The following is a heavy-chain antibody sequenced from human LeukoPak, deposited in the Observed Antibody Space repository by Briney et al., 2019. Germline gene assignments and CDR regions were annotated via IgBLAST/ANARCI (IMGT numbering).Heavy chain of an antibody. CDR3: AREVLDTAMALGY. J-gene: IGHJ4*02. V-gene: IGHV3-66*01. CDR2: IYSGGTT. D-gene: IGHD5-18*01. Sequence: GGSLRLSCAASGFTVSSNYMSWVRQAPGKGLEWVSIIYSGGTTYYADSVKGRFTISRDNSKNTLYFKMNSLRAEDTAVYYCAREVLDTAMALGYWGQGTLVTVSS. CDR1: GFTVSSNY.